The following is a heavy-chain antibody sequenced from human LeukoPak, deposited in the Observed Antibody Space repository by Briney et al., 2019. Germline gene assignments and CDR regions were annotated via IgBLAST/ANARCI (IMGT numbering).Heavy chain of an antibody. Sequence: SETLSLTCAVSTGSLSGYSWGWIRQAPGKGLDWIGEIHHSGSTTYNSSLKNPVTISLDKPKSQFSLILTSVTAADTAVYYCTRQSGTVTPIDYWGQGILVTVSS. CDR3: TRQSGTVTPIDY. CDR2: IHHSGST. V-gene: IGHV4-34*01. J-gene: IGHJ4*02. D-gene: IGHD4-17*01. CDR1: TGSLSGYS.